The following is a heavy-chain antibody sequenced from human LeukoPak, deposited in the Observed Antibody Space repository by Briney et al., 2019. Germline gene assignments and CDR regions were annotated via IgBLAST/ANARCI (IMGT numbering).Heavy chain of an antibody. CDR2: IKQDGSEK. J-gene: IGHJ3*02. Sequence: GGSLRLSCAASGFTFSSYWMSWVRQAPGKGLEWVANIKQDGSEKYYVDSVKGRFTISGDNAKNSLYLQMNSLRAEDTAVYYCARGGYSYGFDAFDTWGQGTMVTVSS. V-gene: IGHV3-7*04. D-gene: IGHD5-18*01. CDR3: ARGGYSYGFDAFDT. CDR1: GFTFSSYW.